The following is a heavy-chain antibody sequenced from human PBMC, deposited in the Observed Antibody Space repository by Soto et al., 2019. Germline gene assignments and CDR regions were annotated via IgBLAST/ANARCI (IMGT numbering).Heavy chain of an antibody. J-gene: IGHJ4*02. CDR3: ARGSLYYDILTGYSWVYPWSRFDY. CDR1: GVSISSGGYY. D-gene: IGHD3-9*01. Sequence: SETLSLTCTVSGVSISSGGYYWSWIRQHPGKGLEWIGYIYYSGSTYYNPSLKSRVTISVDTSKNQFSLKLSSVTAADTAVYYCARGSLYYDILTGYSWVYPWSRFDYWGQGTLVTVSS. V-gene: IGHV4-31*03. CDR2: IYYSGST.